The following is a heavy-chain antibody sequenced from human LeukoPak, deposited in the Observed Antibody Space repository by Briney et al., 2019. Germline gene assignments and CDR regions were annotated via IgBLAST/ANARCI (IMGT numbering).Heavy chain of an antibody. D-gene: IGHD4-17*01. CDR1: GYTFTSYD. J-gene: IGHJ4*02. V-gene: IGHV1-8*01. Sequence: VASVKVSCKASGYTFTSYDINWVRQATGQGLEWMGWMNPNSGNTGYAQKFQGRVTMTRNTSISTAYMELSSLRSEDTAVYYCARAVGDYRDYFDYWGQGTLVTVSS. CDR3: ARAVGDYRDYFDY. CDR2: MNPNSGNT.